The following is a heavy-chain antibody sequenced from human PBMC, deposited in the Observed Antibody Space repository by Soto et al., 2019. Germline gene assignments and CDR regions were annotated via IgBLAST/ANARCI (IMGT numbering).Heavy chain of an antibody. CDR2: IWYDGSNK. V-gene: IGHV3-33*01. CDR3: ARDPYYYGSGSYARHPRGCFDY. D-gene: IGHD3-10*01. Sequence: GGSLRLSCAASGFTFGSYGMHWVRQAPGKGLEWVAVIWYDGSNKYYADSVKGRFTISRDNSKNTLYLQMNSLRAEDTAVYYCARDPYYYGSGSYARHPRGCFDYWGQGTLVTVSS. J-gene: IGHJ4*02. CDR1: GFTFGSYG.